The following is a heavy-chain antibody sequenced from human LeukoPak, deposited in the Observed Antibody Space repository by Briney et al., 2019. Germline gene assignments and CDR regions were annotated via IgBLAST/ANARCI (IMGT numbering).Heavy chain of an antibody. CDR2: IYYSGST. D-gene: IGHD6-13*01. Sequence: PSETLSLTCTVSGGSISSSSYCWGWIRQPPGKGLEWIGSIYYSGSTYYNPSLKSRVTISVDTSKNQFSLKLSSVTAADTAVYYCATLAAAGKYWGQGTLVTVSS. V-gene: IGHV4-39*01. J-gene: IGHJ4*02. CDR3: ATLAAAGKY. CDR1: GGSISSSSYC.